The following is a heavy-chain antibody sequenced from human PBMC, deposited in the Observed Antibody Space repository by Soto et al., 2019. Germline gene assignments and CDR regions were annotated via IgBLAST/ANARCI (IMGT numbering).Heavy chain of an antibody. CDR1: GYTFTGYY. Sequence: QVQLVQSGAEVKKPGASVKVSCKASGYTFTGYYMHWVRQAPGQGLEWMGWINPNSGGTNYAQKFQGWVTMTRDTSISTAYMELSMLRSDDTAVYYCARASIGYGAPEDYWGQGTLVTVSS. D-gene: IGHD5-12*01. J-gene: IGHJ4*02. CDR3: ARASIGYGAPEDY. V-gene: IGHV1-2*04. CDR2: INPNSGGT.